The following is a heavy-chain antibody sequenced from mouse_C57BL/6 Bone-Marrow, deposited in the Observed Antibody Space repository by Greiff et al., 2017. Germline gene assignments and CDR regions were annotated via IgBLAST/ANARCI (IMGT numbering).Heavy chain of an antibody. J-gene: IGHJ2*01. CDR2: IYPSSGNT. D-gene: IGHD2-4*01. V-gene: IGHV1-81*01. CDR1: GYTFTSYG. CDR3: ASTVLRRHY. Sequence: VQLQQSGAELARPGASVKLSCKASGYTFTSYGISWVKQRTGQGLEWIGEIYPSSGNTYYNEKFKGKATLTADKSSSPAYMELRRLTSEVYAGYFCASTVLRRHYWGQGTTLTVSS.